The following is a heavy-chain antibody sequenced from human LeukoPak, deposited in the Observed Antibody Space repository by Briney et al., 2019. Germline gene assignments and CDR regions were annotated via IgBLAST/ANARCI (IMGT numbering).Heavy chain of an antibody. CDR3: ARERLDP. CDR2: FDPEDGET. Sequence: ASVKVSCKVSGYTLTELSMHWVRQAPGKGLEWMGGFDPEDGETIYAQKFQGRVTMTTDTSISTAYMELTSLTSEDTAVYYCARERLDPWGQGTLVTVSS. D-gene: IGHD1-26*01. J-gene: IGHJ5*02. CDR1: GYTLTELS. V-gene: IGHV1-24*01.